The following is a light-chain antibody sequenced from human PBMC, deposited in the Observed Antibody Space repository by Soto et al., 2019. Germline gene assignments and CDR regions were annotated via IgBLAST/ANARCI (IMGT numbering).Light chain of an antibody. CDR3: AAWDDNLRGYWV. J-gene: IGLJ2*01. Sequence: QSVLTQPPSTSGTPGQRVAISCSGTSSNIGSHTVNWYQQLPGTAPKLLIYGDDQRPSGVPDRFSGSKSGTSASLAISGLRSEDEADYFCAAWDDNLRGYWVFGGGTQLTVL. CDR2: GDD. V-gene: IGLV1-44*01. CDR1: SSNIGSHT.